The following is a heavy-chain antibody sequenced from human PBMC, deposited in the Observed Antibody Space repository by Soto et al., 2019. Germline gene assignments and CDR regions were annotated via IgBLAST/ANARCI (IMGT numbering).Heavy chain of an antibody. J-gene: IGHJ5*02. D-gene: IGHD3-10*01. CDR2: IYYSGST. CDR1: GGSISSYY. CDR3: AREYYYNSGSSRWFDP. V-gene: IGHV4-59*01. Sequence: SETLSLTCTVSGGSISSYYWIWIRQPPGKGLEWIGYIYYSGSTNYNPSLKSRVTISVDTSKNQFSLKLSSVTAADTAVYYCAREYYYNSGSSRWFDPWGPGTLVTVSS.